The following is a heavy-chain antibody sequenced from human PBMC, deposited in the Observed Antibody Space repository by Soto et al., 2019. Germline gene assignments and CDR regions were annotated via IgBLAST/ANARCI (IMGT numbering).Heavy chain of an antibody. D-gene: IGHD4-17*01. Sequence: PSETLSLTCAVYGGSFSGYYWSWIRQPPGKGLEWIGEINHSGSTNYNPSLKSRVTISVDTSKNQFSLKLSSVTAADTAVYYCARAHSMTTVTSFDYWGQGTLVTVSS. J-gene: IGHJ4*02. CDR3: ARAHSMTTVTSFDY. CDR2: INHSGST. V-gene: IGHV4-34*01. CDR1: GGSFSGYY.